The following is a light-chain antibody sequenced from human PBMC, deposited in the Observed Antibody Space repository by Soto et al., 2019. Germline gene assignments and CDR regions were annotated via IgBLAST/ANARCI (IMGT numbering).Light chain of an antibody. J-gene: IGLJ3*02. CDR2: GNN. V-gene: IGLV1-40*01. CDR1: SSNIGSGYD. Sequence: QSVLTQPPSVSGAPGQRVTISCTGSSSNIGSGYDVHWYQQLPGTAPKLLIYGNNNRPSGVPDRFSGSKSGTSASLAITGLQGEDEADYHCSSYAGSHTYEVFGGGTKLTVL. CDR3: SSYAGSHTYEV.